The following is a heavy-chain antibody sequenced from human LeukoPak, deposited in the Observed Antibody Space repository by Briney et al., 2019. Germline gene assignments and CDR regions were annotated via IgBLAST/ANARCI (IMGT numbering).Heavy chain of an antibody. CDR2: ISSSGSTI. D-gene: IGHD3-10*01. CDR3: ARLHYGSGGTYYFDY. CDR1: GYSFPNYW. Sequence: GESLKISCKGSGYSFPNYWIGWVRQMPGKGLEWVSYISSSGSTIHYADSVKGRFTISRDNAKNSLYLQMNSLRAEDTAVYYCARLHYGSGGTYYFDYWGQGTLVTVSS. V-gene: IGHV3-11*04. J-gene: IGHJ4*02.